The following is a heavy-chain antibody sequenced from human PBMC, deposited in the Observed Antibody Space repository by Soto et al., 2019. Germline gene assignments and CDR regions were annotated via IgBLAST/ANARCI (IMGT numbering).Heavy chain of an antibody. Sequence: PSETLSLTCTVSGGSISSYYWSWIRQPPGKGLECIGYIYYSGSTNYNPSLKSRVTIPVDTAKNQFSLKLSSVTAADTAVYYCPGTPYVWGSYREIYYFDYWGQGTLVTVSS. CDR2: IYYSGST. D-gene: IGHD3-16*02. CDR3: PGTPYVWGSYREIYYFDY. V-gene: IGHV4-59*01. CDR1: GGSISSYY. J-gene: IGHJ4*02.